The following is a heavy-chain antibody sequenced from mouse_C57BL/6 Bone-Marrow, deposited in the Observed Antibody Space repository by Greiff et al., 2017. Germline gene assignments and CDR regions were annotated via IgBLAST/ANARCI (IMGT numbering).Heavy chain of an antibody. D-gene: IGHD1-2*01. CDR1: GYTFTSYW. Sequence: QVQLKQPGAELVMPGASVKLSCKASGYTFTSYWMHWVKQRPGQGLEWIGEIDPSDSYTNYNQKFKGKSPLTVDKSSSTAYMQLSSLTSEDSAVYYCARDTTAYAMDYWGQGTSVTVSS. J-gene: IGHJ4*01. V-gene: IGHV1-69*01. CDR2: IDPSDSYT. CDR3: ARDTTAYAMDY.